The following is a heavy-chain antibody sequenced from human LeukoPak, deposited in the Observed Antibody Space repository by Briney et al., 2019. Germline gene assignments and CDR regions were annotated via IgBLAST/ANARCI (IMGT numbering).Heavy chain of an antibody. D-gene: IGHD1-20*01. J-gene: IGHJ4*02. CDR3: ARAVAITQTRRFYFDY. V-gene: IGHV4-38-2*01. CDR2: MYRSGSA. CDR1: GYSITTAYY. Sequence: PSETLSLTCAVSGYSITTAYYWGWIRPSPATGLEWIGSMYRSGSAFYNPSLKSRVSISLDTSKNQFSLHLTSVTAADTALYYCARAVAITQTRRFYFDYRGQGTLGTVSA.